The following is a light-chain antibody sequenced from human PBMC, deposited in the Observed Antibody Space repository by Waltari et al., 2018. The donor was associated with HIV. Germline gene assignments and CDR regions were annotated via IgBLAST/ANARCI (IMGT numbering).Light chain of an antibody. J-gene: IGLJ3*02. V-gene: IGLV2-14*01. CDR3: SSYTSSSTHWV. CDR1: SSDVGGYNY. Sequence: QSALTQPASVSGSPGQSITISCTGTSSDVGGYNYVSWYQQHPGKAPKLMIYEVSNRPSRVSNRYSGSKSGNTACLTIYGLQDEDEADYYCSSYTSSSTHWVFGGGTKLTVL. CDR2: EVS.